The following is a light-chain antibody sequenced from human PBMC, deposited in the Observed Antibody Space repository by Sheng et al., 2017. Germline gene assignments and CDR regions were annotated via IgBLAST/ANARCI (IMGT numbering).Light chain of an antibody. Sequence: DIQMTQSPSSVSASVGDRVTIACRASQDIGRWLAWYQQKPGKAPKLLIYASSSLQSGVPSRFSGSGSGTEFTFIISSLQAEDVAVYYCQQYYSTLWTFGQGTKVEIK. CDR3: QQYYSTLWT. CDR1: QDIGRW. V-gene: IGKV1-12*01. CDR2: ASS. J-gene: IGKJ1*01.